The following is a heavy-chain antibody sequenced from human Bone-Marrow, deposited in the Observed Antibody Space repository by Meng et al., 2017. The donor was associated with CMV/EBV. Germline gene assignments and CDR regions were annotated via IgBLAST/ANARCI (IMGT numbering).Heavy chain of an antibody. CDR2: INHSGST. CDR1: GGSLSGYN. D-gene: IGHD2-2*01. CDR3: ARGREIVVVPAATGSRTYYYYAMDV. Sequence: SETLSLTCAVYGGSLSGYNWSWIRQPPGKGLEWIGEINHSGSTNYNPSLKSRVTISVDTSKKWFSLKLNSVTAADTAVYYCARGREIVVVPAATGSRTYYYYAMDVWGQGTTVTVSS. V-gene: IGHV4-34*01. J-gene: IGHJ6*01.